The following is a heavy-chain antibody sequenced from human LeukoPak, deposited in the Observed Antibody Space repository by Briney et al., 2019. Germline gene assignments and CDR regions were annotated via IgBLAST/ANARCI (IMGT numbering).Heavy chain of an antibody. Sequence: VSVTVSCKASGYTLIRYYLHWVGQAPGQGLEWMGWIKPNRGGTTHAQRFQGRVTMTRDTSISTAYMELSRLISHDTTVYHCARAHCSSTNCYQFDYWGQGTLVTVSS. J-gene: IGHJ4*02. V-gene: IGHV1-2*02. CDR1: GYTLIRYY. CDR3: ARAHCSSTNCYQFDY. D-gene: IGHD2-2*01. CDR2: IKPNRGGT.